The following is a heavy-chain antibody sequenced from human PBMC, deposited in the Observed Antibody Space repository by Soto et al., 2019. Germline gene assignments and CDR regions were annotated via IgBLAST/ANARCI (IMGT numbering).Heavy chain of an antibody. V-gene: IGHV3-7*01. CDR2: IKQDESEK. D-gene: IGHD3-10*01. CDR3: ARGVRFQGRVYYLDF. CDR1: GFTFSSYW. J-gene: IGHJ4*02. Sequence: EVQLVESGGGLVQPGGSLRLSCAASGFTFSSYWMSWVRQAPGKGLEWVANIKQDESEKDYVDSVKGRFTISRDNAKKSLYLEMNSLRAEYTAVYYCARGVRFQGRVYYLDFWGQGTLVTVSS.